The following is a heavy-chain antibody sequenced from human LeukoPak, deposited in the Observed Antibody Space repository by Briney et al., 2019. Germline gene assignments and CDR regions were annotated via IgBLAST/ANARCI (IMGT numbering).Heavy chain of an antibody. V-gene: IGHV3-21*01. CDR1: GFTFSSYS. J-gene: IGHJ3*02. CDR2: ISSSSSYI. Sequence: GGSLRLSCAASGFTFSSYSMSWVRQAPGKGLEWVSSISSSSSYIYYADSVKGRFTISRDNAKNSLYLQINSLRAEDTAVYYCARDHSGSYSAFDIWGQGTMVTVSS. D-gene: IGHD1-26*01. CDR3: ARDHSGSYSAFDI.